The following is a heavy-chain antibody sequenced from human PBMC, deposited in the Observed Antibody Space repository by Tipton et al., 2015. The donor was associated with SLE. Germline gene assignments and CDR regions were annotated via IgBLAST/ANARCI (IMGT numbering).Heavy chain of an antibody. CDR3: ARGMVTWRGAIIGVDV. CDR1: GGSISSNY. D-gene: IGHD2-21*02. V-gene: IGHV4-59*08. J-gene: IGHJ6*02. Sequence: TLSLTCSVSGGSISSNYWIWLRQPPGQGLEWIGYISYGGGTNYNPSLKSRVTISVDTAKNQFSLRLSSVTAADTAVYYCARGMVTWRGAIIGVDVWGPGTTVNVSS. CDR2: ISYGGGT.